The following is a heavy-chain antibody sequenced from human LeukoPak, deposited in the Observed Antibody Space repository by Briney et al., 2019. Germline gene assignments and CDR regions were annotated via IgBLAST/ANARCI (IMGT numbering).Heavy chain of an antibody. CDR3: ARAIAVASAPAPTGS. CDR1: GFIFSNDA. V-gene: IGHV3-33*01. J-gene: IGHJ4*02. CDR2: IWYDGSNK. D-gene: IGHD6-19*01. Sequence: PGRSLRLSCAASGFIFSNDAMHWVRQAPGKGLEWVAGIWYDGSNKYYADSVKGRFTISRDNSKNTLYLQMNSLRAEDTAVYHCARAIAVASAPAPTGSWGQGTLVTVSS.